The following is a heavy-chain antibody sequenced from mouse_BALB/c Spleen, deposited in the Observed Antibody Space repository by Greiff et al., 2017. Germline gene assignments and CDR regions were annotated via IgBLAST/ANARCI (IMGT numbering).Heavy chain of an antibody. CDR2: INPSTGYT. V-gene: IGHV1-7*01. D-gene: IGHD2-10*01. CDR1: GYTFTSYW. J-gene: IGHJ2*01. Sequence: VQLQQSGAELAKPGASVKMSCKASGYTFTSYWMHWVKQRPGQGLEWIGYINPSTGYTEYNQKFKDKATLTADKSSSTAYMQLSSLTSEDSAVYYCARAYYGNYYFDYWGQGTTLTVSS. CDR3: ARAYYGNYYFDY.